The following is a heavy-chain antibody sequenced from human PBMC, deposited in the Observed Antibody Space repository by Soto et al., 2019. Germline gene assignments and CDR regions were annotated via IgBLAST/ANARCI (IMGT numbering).Heavy chain of an antibody. J-gene: IGHJ4*02. Sequence: GGSLRLSCAASGFTFSSYWMSWVRQAPGKGLEWVANIKQDGSEKYYVDSVKGRFTISRDNSKNTVFLQMNSLRAEDTAVYFCTKGSHYDILTAYHAFDFWGPGTLVTVSS. CDR2: IKQDGSEK. V-gene: IGHV3-7*03. D-gene: IGHD3-9*01. CDR3: TKGSHYDILTAYHAFDF. CDR1: GFTFSSYW.